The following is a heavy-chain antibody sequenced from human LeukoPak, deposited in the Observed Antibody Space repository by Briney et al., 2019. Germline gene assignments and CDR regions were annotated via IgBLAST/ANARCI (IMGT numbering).Heavy chain of an antibody. J-gene: IGHJ5*02. V-gene: IGHV4-34*01. D-gene: IGHD2/OR15-2a*01. CDR1: GGSFTAYY. CDR2: ISHSGTT. CDR3: AGANRRRSRNFFDP. Sequence: NPSETLSLTCAVYGGSFTAYYWSWIRQPPGKGLEWIGEISHSGTTNSNPSLKNRVTISVDTSKNQFSLKLSSVTAADTAVYYCAGANRRRSRNFFDPWGQGTLVTVSS.